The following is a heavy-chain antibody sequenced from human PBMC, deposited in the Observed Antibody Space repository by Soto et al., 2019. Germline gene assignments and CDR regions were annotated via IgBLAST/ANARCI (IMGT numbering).Heavy chain of an antibody. D-gene: IGHD6-13*01. CDR1: GGSISSGDYY. Sequence: PSETLSLTCTVSGGSISSGDYYWSWIRQPPGKGLEWIGYIYYSGSTYYNPSLKSRVTISVDTSKNQFSLKLSSVTAADTAVYYCARAVSRAAQLDYFDYWGQGTLVTVSS. CDR3: ARAVSRAAQLDYFDY. J-gene: IGHJ4*02. V-gene: IGHV4-30-4*01. CDR2: IYYSGST.